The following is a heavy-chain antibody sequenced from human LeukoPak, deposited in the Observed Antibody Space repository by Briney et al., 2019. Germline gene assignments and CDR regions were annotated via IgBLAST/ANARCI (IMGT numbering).Heavy chain of an antibody. CDR3: AKARGLYCSSTSCYDCDV. V-gene: IGHV1-2*02. CDR2: INPNSGGT. CDR1: GYTFTGYY. Sequence: ASVKVSCKASGYTFTGYYMHWVRQAPGQGLEWMGWINPNSGGTNYAQKFQGRVTLTRDTSITTAYMELSRLRSDDTAVYYCAKARGLYCSSTSCYDCDVWGKGTTVIVSS. J-gene: IGHJ6*04. D-gene: IGHD2-2*01.